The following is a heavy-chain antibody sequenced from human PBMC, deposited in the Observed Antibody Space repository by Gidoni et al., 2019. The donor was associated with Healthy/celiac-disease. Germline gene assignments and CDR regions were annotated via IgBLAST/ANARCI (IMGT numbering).Heavy chain of an antibody. V-gene: IGHV1-58*01. CDR2: SVVGSGNT. CDR3: AARLKLVGRARELDY. D-gene: IGHD6-6*01. CDR1: GFTFTSSA. Sequence: QMQLVQSGPEVKKPGTSVKVSCKASGFTFTSSAVQWVRQARGQRLEWIGWSVVGSGNTNYAQKFQERVTITRDMSTSTAYMELSSLRSEDTAVYYCAARLKLVGRARELDYWGQGTLVTVSS. J-gene: IGHJ4*02.